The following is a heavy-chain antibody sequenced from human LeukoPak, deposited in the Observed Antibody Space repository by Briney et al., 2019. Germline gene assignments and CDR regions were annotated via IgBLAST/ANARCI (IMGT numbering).Heavy chain of an antibody. J-gene: IGHJ4*02. CDR1: GHTFTSYA. Sequence: ASVKVSCKASGHTFTSYAMHWVRQAPGQRLEWMGWINAGNGNTKYSQKFQGRVTITRDTSASTAYMELSSLRSEDTAVYYCARQAIVGATTFDYWGQGTLVTVSS. CDR3: ARQAIVGATTFDY. D-gene: IGHD1-26*01. V-gene: IGHV1-3*01. CDR2: INAGNGNT.